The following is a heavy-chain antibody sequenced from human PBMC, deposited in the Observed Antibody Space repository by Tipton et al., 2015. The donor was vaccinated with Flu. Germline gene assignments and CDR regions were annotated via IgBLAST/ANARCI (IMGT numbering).Heavy chain of an antibody. CDR1: GFIFTNYW. CDR3: ARGPIGLEA. Sequence: SLRLSCAASGFIFTNYWMCWVRQAPGQGLEWVANINQDGSERNYVDSVKGRFTISRDNAKNSLYLQVNSLTAEDTAVYYCARGPIGLEAWGQGTRVAVSS. CDR2: INQDGSER. D-gene: IGHD3-3*01. J-gene: IGHJ5*02. V-gene: IGHV3-7*01.